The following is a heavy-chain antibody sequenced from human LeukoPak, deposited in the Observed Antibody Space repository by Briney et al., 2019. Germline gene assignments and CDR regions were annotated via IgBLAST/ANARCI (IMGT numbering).Heavy chain of an antibody. V-gene: IGHV4-4*02. CDR3: ARGTITTVTDS. D-gene: IGHD4-17*01. J-gene: IGHJ4*02. CDR2: IYLRGNT. CDR1: GGSISSSNW. Sequence: SETLSLTCAISGGSISSSNWWTWVRQPPGQGLEWVGEIYLRGNTNYNPSLESRVTISVDGSKTQLSLRLESVTAADTAVYYCARGTITTVTDSWGPGTLVTVSS.